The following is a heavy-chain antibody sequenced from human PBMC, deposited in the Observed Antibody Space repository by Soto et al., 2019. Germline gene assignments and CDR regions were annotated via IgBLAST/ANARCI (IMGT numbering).Heavy chain of an antibody. CDR1: GFTFDDYA. CDR3: AKFKDSPLGGMDV. D-gene: IGHD5-18*01. V-gene: IGHV3-9*01. J-gene: IGHJ6*02. CDR2: ISWNSGSI. Sequence: EVQLVESGGGLVQPGRSLRLSCAASGFTFDDYAMHWVRQAPGKGLEWVSGISWNSGSIGYADSVKGRFTISRDNAKNSLYLQVNSLRAEDTALYYCAKFKDSPLGGMDVWGQGTTITVSS.